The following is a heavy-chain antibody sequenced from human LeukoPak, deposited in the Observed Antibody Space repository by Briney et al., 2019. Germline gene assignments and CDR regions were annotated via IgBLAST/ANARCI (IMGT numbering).Heavy chain of an antibody. Sequence: PGGSLRLSCAASGFTFSTYAMTWVRQAPGKGLEWVSSIGSGSGGNTFYADSVKGRFTISRDNSRNTLYLQMNSLRAEDTAVYYCAKVYYYGSGSYLDAFDIWGQGTMVTVSS. V-gene: IGHV3-23*01. J-gene: IGHJ3*02. CDR3: AKVYYYGSGSYLDAFDI. CDR2: IGSGSGGNT. D-gene: IGHD3-10*01. CDR1: GFTFSTYA.